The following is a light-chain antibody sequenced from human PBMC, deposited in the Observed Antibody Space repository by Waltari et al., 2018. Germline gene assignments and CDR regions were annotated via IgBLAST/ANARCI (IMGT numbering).Light chain of an antibody. CDR2: LNSDGSH. V-gene: IGLV4-69*01. CDR1: SGHSSYA. J-gene: IGLJ2*01. Sequence: QLVLTQSPSASASLGASVKLTCTLSSGHSSYAIAWHQQQPEKGPRYLMKLNSDGSHSKGDGVPARFSGSSSGAERYLTISSLQSEDEAVYYCQTWGTGIVVFGGGTKLTVL. CDR3: QTWGTGIVV.